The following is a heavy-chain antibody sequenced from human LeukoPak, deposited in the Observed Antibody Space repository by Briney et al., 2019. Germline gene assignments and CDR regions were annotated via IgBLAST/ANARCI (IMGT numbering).Heavy chain of an antibody. CDR2: ISYDGSNK. CDR3: ARDSYGMDV. V-gene: IGHV3-30*03. CDR1: GFTFSNAW. Sequence: GGSLRLSCAASGFTFSNAWMSWVRQAPGKGLEGVAVISYDGSNKYYADSVKGRFTISRYNSKNTLYLQMNSLRAEDTAVYYCARDSYGMDVWGQGTTVTVSS. J-gene: IGHJ6*02.